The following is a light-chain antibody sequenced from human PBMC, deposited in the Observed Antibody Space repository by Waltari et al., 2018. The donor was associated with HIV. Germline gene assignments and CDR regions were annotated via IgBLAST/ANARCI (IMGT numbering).Light chain of an antibody. J-gene: IGKJ4*01. CDR2: KVS. Sequence: DVVMTQSPLALPVTLGQPASISCRSSQSLVFSDGTTYLNWFQQRSGPSPRRLIYKVSNRDSGVPDRFSGSGSGTGVTLKISMGEAEDVGIYYGMQGSQWPLTFGGGTKVEIK. CDR1: QSLVFSDGTTY. V-gene: IGKV2-30*01. CDR3: MQGSQWPLT.